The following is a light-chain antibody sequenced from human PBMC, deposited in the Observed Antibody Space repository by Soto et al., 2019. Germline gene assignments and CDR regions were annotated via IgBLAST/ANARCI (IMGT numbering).Light chain of an antibody. CDR1: QSISSY. V-gene: IGKV1-39*01. Sequence: DMQMTQSPSSLSASVGDRVTITCRASQSISSYLNWYQQKPGKAPKLLIYAASSLQSGVPSRFSGSGSGTDFTLTISSLQPEDFVTYYCQQSYSTRWTFGQGTKVEIK. J-gene: IGKJ1*01. CDR3: QQSYSTRWT. CDR2: AAS.